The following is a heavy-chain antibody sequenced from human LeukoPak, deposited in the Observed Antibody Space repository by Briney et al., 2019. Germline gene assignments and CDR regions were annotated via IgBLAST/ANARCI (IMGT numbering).Heavy chain of an antibody. D-gene: IGHD5-24*01. CDR1: GGSISSSSYF. J-gene: IGHJ6*03. CDR3: ARHNGYTSGYYYYYMDV. Sequence: SSETLSLTCTVSGGSISSSSYFWGWIRQPPGKGLEWIGSISYSGTTYYNPSLTSRVTISVDTSKSQFSLKLSSVTAADTAVYYCARHNGYTSGYYYYYMDVWGKGTTLTVSS. V-gene: IGHV4-39*01. CDR2: ISYSGTT.